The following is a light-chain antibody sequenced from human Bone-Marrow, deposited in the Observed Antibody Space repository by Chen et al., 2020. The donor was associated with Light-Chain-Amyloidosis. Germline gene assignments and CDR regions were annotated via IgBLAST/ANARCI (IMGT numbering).Light chain of an antibody. Sequence: SYELTHPPSGSVSPGQTARITCSGDDLPTKYAYWYQQKPGQAPVLVIHRDTERPSGISERLSGSSSGTTATLTISGVQAEDEADYHCQSADSSGTYEVIFGGGTKLTVL. CDR3: QSADSSGTYEVI. J-gene: IGLJ2*01. CDR1: DLPTKY. CDR2: RDT. V-gene: IGLV3-25*03.